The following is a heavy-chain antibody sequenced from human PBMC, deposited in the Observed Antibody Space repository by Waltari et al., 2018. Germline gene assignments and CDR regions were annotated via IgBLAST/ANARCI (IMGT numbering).Heavy chain of an antibody. CDR3: AKDQRVAPTSLPNYYYGMDV. D-gene: IGHD1-1*01. CDR1: GFTFSDYA. V-gene: IGHV3-23*01. CDR2: ISASGGSP. Sequence: EVQLLESGGGLVQPGGSLRLSCAASGFTFSDYAMNWVRQAPGKGLEWVSSISASGGSPYDVDSLKGRITIARDNSRNTVFLQINSLRAEDTAIYYCAKDQRVAPTSLPNYYYGMDVWGQGTTVTVSS. J-gene: IGHJ6*02.